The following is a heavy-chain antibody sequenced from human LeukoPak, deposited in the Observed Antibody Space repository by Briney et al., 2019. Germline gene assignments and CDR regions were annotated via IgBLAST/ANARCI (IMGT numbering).Heavy chain of an antibody. CDR2: ISAYNGNT. V-gene: IGHV1-18*01. Sequence: GASVKVSCKSSRYTFTNYGICWVRQAPGQKLVCMGWISAYNGNTNEAQTLQGRVNMTTDTSTSTGYMEMRSLRSDDTAVYYCATYYDFWGSYYRENNYYYYMDVWGKGTTVTVSS. CDR1: RYTFTNYG. J-gene: IGHJ6*03. D-gene: IGHD3-3*01. CDR3: ATYYDFWGSYYRENNYYYYMDV.